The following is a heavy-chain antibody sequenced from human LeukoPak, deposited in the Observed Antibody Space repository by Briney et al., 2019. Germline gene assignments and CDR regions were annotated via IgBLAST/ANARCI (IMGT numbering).Heavy chain of an antibody. CDR1: GGSFSGYY. V-gene: IGHV4-34*01. CDR2: VNHSGST. D-gene: IGHD3-22*01. CDR3: ARHGRRVWLLLPDVYYFDY. Sequence: SETLSLTCAVYGGSFSGYYWSWLRQPPGKGLEWIGEVNHSGSTNYNPSLKSRVTISVDTSKNQFSLKLSSVTAADTAVYYCARHGRRVWLLLPDVYYFDYWGQGTLVTVSS. J-gene: IGHJ4*02.